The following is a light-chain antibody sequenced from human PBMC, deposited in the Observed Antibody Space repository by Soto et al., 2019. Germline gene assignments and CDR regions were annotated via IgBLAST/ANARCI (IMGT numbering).Light chain of an antibody. CDR3: QQANSFPLT. V-gene: IGKV1D-12*01. J-gene: IGKJ4*01. CDR2: TTS. Sequence: DIQVTQSPSSVSASVGDRVTITCRASQDINNWLAWYQQKPGKAPKLLIYTTSNLQSGVPSRFSGSGSGTDFTLTISSLQPEDFVTYYCQQANSFPLTFGGGTKVEIK. CDR1: QDINNW.